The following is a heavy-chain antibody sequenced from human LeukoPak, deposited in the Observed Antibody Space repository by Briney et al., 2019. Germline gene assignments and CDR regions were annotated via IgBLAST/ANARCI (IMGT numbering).Heavy chain of an antibody. V-gene: IGHV1-8*01. J-gene: IGHJ3*02. CDR2: MNPNSGNT. CDR3: ARVLRYYYGSGAFDI. Sequence: GASVKVSCKASGYTFTSYDINWVRQATRQGLEWMGWMNPNSGNTGYAQKFQGRVTMTRNTSISTAYMELSSLRSEDTAVYYCARVLRYYYGSGAFDIWGQGTMVTVSS. CDR1: GYTFTSYD. D-gene: IGHD3-10*01.